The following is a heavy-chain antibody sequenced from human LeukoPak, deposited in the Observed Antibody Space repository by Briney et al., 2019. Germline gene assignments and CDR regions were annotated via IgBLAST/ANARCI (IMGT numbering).Heavy chain of an antibody. CDR1: GYTFSSYH. D-gene: IGHD2-21*02. Sequence: VASVKVSCKASGYTFSSYHMHWVRQAPGQGLEWMGIINPSGGSTSYAEKFQGRVTMTRDTSTSIVYMELSSLRSEDTAVYYCARDLGRYGDCYSGYDGAFDIWGQGTMVTVSS. CDR2: INPSGGST. J-gene: IGHJ3*02. V-gene: IGHV1-46*01. CDR3: ARDLGRYGDCYSGYDGAFDI.